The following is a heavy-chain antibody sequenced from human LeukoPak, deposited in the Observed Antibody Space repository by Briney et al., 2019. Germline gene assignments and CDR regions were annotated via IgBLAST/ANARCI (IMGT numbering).Heavy chain of an antibody. V-gene: IGHV3-30-3*01. D-gene: IGHD3-22*01. J-gene: IGHJ4*02. Sequence: GGSLRLSCAASGFTFSSYAMHWVRQAPGKGLEWVAVISYDGSNKYYADSVKGRFTISRDNSKNTLYLQMNSLRAEDTAVYYCAKVGHYYDSSGYYSYFDYWGQGTLVTVSS. CDR3: AKVGHYYDSSGYYSYFDY. CDR1: GFTFSSYA. CDR2: ISYDGSNK.